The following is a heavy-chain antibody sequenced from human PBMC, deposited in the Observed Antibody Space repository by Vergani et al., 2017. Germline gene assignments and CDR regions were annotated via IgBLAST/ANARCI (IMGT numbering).Heavy chain of an antibody. CDR1: GFTFSSYA. V-gene: IGHV3-30-3*01. D-gene: IGHD6-19*01. J-gene: IGHJ2*01. CDR3: ARDGGYSSGWPYWYFDL. CDR2: ISYDGSNK. Sequence: QVQLVESGGGVVQPGRSLRLSCAASGFTFSSYAMHWVRQAPGKGLEWVAVISYDGSNKYYADSVKGRFTISRDNSKNTLYLQMNSLRAEDTAVYYCARDGGYSSGWPYWYFDLWGRGTLVTVSS.